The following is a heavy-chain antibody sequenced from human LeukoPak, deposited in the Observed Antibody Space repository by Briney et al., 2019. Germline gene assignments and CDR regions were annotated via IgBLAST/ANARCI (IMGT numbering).Heavy chain of an antibody. V-gene: IGHV1-2*02. Sequence: ASVKVSCKSSGYSFTAFYIRWVRQAPGQGLEWMGWIHPRSGETNYAYKFRGRVTMTRDTFISTTYMDLGSLGSDDTAVYYCARDGEYGTGSYYRGCFDYWGQGTLVTVSS. CDR1: GYSFTAFY. CDR3: ARDGEYGTGSYYRGCFDY. J-gene: IGHJ4*02. D-gene: IGHD3-10*01. CDR2: IHPRSGET.